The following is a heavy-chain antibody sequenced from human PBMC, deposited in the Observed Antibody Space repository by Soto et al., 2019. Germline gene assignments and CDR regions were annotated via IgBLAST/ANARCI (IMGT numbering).Heavy chain of an antibody. V-gene: IGHV4-30-4*01. CDR1: GGSISSGDYY. Sequence: LSLTCTVSGGSISSGDYYWSWIRQPPGKGLEWIGYIYYSGSAYYNPSLKSRVTISVDTSKNQFSLKLTSVTAADTAVYYCARAVPGSTGTHHSGSGIFYVSPFDYWGQGALVTVSS. J-gene: IGHJ4*02. CDR3: ARAVPGSTGTHHSGSGIFYVSPFDY. D-gene: IGHD3-10*01. CDR2: IYYSGSA.